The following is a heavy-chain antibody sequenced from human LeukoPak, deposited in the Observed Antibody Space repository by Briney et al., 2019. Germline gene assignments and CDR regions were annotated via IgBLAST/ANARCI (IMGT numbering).Heavy chain of an antibody. J-gene: IGHJ4*02. CDR1: GGTFSSYA. CDR2: IIPIFGTA. Sequence: SVKVSCKASGGTFSSYAISWVRQAPGQGLEWMGGIIPIFGTANYAQKFQGRVTITADESTSTAYLQLSSLRSEDTAVYYCAIGYCSSTSCYPSGDFVYWGQGTLVTVSS. CDR3: AIGYCSSTSCYPSGDFVY. V-gene: IGHV1-69*01. D-gene: IGHD2-2*01.